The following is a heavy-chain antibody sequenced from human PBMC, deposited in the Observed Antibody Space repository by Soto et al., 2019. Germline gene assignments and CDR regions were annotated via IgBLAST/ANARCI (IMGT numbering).Heavy chain of an antibody. J-gene: IGHJ6*02. CDR3: ARLGVVTLYDYDDYYYCGMDV. D-gene: IGHD2-21*02. Sequence: SETLSLTCTVSGGSISDYYWSWIRQPPGRGLEWIGYILYNGDTKYNPSLKSRVTISVDTSKNQFSLKLSSVTAADTAVYYCARLGVVTLYDYDDYYYCGMDVWGQGTTVTVSS. CDR2: ILYNGDT. CDR1: GGSISDYY. V-gene: IGHV4-59*01.